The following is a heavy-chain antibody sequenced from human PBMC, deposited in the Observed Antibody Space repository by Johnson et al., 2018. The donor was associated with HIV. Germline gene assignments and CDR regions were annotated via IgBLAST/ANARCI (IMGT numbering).Heavy chain of an antibody. V-gene: IGHV3-7*01. CDR2: INQDGSDK. D-gene: IGHD2-8*02. CDR3: GRESTGAGTAFDI. J-gene: IGHJ3*02. Sequence: VQLVESGGGLVQPGGSLRLSCAVSGFTFSNHHMTWVRQAPGKGLEWVANINQDGSDKYYVDSVKGRFTISRDNAQNSLYLQINSLRAEDTAVYYCGRESTGAGTAFDIWGQGTMVTVSS. CDR1: GFTFSNHH.